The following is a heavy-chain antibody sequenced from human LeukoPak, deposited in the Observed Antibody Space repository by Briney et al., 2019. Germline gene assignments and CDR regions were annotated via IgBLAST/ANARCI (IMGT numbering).Heavy chain of an antibody. Sequence: SQTLSLTCTVSGGSISSGDYYWSWIRQPPGKGLEWIGYIYYSGSTYYNPSLKSRVTISVDTSKNQFSLKLSSVTAADTAVYYCARTPYCSGGSCYSGYYYGMDVWGQGTTVTVSS. CDR1: GGSISSGDYY. CDR3: ARTPYCSGGSCYSGYYYGMDV. CDR2: IYYSGST. J-gene: IGHJ6*02. V-gene: IGHV4-30-4*01. D-gene: IGHD2-15*01.